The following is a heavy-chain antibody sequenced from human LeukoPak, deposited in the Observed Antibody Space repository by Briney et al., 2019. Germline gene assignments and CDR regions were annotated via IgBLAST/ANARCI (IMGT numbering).Heavy chain of an antibody. Sequence: PGGSLRLSCAASGFSFDDYGMSWVRQAPGKGLEWVSGINWNGGSTGYADAVKGRFTISRDNAKNSLSLQMNNLRVEDTALYYCARGGISIFGVVIYMDVWGKGTTVTVSS. CDR1: GFSFDDYG. CDR2: INWNGGST. D-gene: IGHD3-3*01. CDR3: ARGGISIFGVVIYMDV. J-gene: IGHJ6*03. V-gene: IGHV3-20*04.